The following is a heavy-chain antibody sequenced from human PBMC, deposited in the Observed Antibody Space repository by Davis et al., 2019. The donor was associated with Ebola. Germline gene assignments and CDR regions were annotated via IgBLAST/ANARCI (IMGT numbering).Heavy chain of an antibody. Sequence: ASVKVSCKASGYTFTSYGISWVRQAPGQGLEWMGGFDPEDGETIYAQKFQGRVTMTEDTSTDTAYMELSSLRSEDTAVYYCATDLTPYSSGWYNWFDPWGQGTLVTVSS. V-gene: IGHV1-24*01. CDR1: GYTFTSYG. CDR3: ATDLTPYSSGWYNWFDP. D-gene: IGHD6-19*01. J-gene: IGHJ5*02. CDR2: FDPEDGET.